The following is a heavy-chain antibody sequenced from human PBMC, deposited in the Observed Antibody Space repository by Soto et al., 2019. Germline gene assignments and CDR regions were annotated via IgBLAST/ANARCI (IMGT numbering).Heavy chain of an antibody. CDR3: AAALVVVAAIDAFDI. D-gene: IGHD2-15*01. V-gene: IGHV1-18*01. Sequence: ASVKVSCKASGYTFNRYGISWVRQAPGQGLEWMGWISAYNGNTNYAQKLQGRVTMTTDTSTSTAYMELRSLRSDDTAVYYCAAALVVVAAIDAFDIWGQGTMVTVS. CDR2: ISAYNGNT. CDR1: GYTFNRYG. J-gene: IGHJ3*02.